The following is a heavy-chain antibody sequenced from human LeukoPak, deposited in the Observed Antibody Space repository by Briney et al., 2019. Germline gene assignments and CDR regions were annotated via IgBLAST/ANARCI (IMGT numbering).Heavy chain of an antibody. V-gene: IGHV3-21*01. CDR2: ISSSSSYI. D-gene: IGHD4-17*01. J-gene: IGHJ5*02. Sequence: PGGSLRLSCAASGFTFSSYGMNWVRQAPGKGLEWVSSISSSSSYIYYADSVKGRFTISRDNAKNSLYLQMNSLRAEDTAVYYCARDWWTVTTSSWFDPWGQGTLVTVSS. CDR1: GFTFSSYG. CDR3: ARDWWTVTTSSWFDP.